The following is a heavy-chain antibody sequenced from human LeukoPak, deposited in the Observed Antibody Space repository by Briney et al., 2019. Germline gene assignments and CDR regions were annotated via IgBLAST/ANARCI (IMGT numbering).Heavy chain of an antibody. D-gene: IGHD2-2*01. V-gene: IGHV6-1*01. J-gene: IGHJ4*02. CDR3: ARRDQAYDY. CDR1: GDSVSSNSAV. Sequence: SQTLSLTCAISGDSVSSNSAVWNWIRQSPSRGLEWLGRTYYRSKWSNNYAVSVKSRIIINPDTSENQFSLQLNSVTPEDTAVYYCARRDQAYDYWGQGTLVTVSS. CDR2: TYYRSKWSN.